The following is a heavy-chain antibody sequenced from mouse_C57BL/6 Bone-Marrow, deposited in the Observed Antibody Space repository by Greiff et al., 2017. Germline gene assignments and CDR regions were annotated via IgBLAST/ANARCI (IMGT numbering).Heavy chain of an antibody. CDR3: ARNYYGSSYFYWYFDV. Sequence: QVQLQQPGAALVKPGASVKLSCKASGYTFTSYWMHWVKQRPGQGLEWIGMIHPNSGSTNYNEKFKSKATLTVDKSSSTAYMQLSSLTSEDSAVYYCARNYYGSSYFYWYFDVWGTGTSVTVSS. CDR2: IHPNSGST. V-gene: IGHV1-64*01. CDR1: GYTFTSYW. D-gene: IGHD1-1*01. J-gene: IGHJ1*03.